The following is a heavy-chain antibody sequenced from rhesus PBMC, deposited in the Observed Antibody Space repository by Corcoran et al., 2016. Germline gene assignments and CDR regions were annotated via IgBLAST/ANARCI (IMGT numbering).Heavy chain of an antibody. CDR1: GFTFSSYV. CDR3: TREGYTNSLDV. J-gene: IGHJ5-2*02. D-gene: IGHD6-13*01. Sequence: EVQLVESGGGLVKPGGSLRLSCVASGFTFSSYVMHWVRQAPGKGLEGVSFIRESGGTTYYADSVKGRFTISRDNAKNSLFLQMNSLRVEDTAVYYCTREGYTNSLDVWGRGVLVTVSS. V-gene: IGHV3-100*01. CDR2: IRESGGTT.